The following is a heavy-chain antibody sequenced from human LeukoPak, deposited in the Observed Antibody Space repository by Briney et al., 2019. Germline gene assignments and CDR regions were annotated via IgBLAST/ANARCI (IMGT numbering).Heavy chain of an antibody. V-gene: IGHV4-34*01. CDR1: GGSFSGYY. J-gene: IGHJ5*02. D-gene: IGHD2-21*02. CDR3: ARHRVVVVTAIQNWFDP. CDR2: INHSGST. Sequence: SETLSLTCAVYGGSFSGYYWSWIRQPPGKGLEWIGEINHSGSTNYNPSLKSRVTISVDTSKNQFSLKLSSVTAADTAVYYCARHRVVVVTAIQNWFDPWGQGTLVTVSS.